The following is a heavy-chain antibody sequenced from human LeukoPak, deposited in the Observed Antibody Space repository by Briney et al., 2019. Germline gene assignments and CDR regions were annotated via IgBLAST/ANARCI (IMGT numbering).Heavy chain of an antibody. CDR3: ARDQDIVVVPAAPPDY. V-gene: IGHV1-2*02. Sequence: ASVMVSCKASGYTFAGYYMHWVRQAPGQGLEWMGWINPNSGGTNYAQKFQGRVTMTRDTSISTAYMELSRLRSDDTAVYYCARDQDIVVVPAAPPDYWGQGTLVTVSS. CDR2: INPNSGGT. J-gene: IGHJ4*02. CDR1: GYTFAGYY. D-gene: IGHD2-2*01.